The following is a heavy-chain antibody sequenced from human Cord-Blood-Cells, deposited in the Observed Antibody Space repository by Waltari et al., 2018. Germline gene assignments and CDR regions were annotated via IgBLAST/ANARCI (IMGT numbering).Heavy chain of an antibody. Sequence: QVQLVESGGGVVQPGRSLRLSCAASGFTFSSYAMHWVRQAPGKGLVWVAVISYDGSNKYYADSVKGRFTISIDNSKNTLYLQMNSLRAEDTAVYYCVAPNGSGSYDDWGQGTLVTVSS. CDR3: VAPNGSGSYDD. CDR1: GFTFSSYA. V-gene: IGHV3-30-3*01. J-gene: IGHJ4*02. CDR2: ISYDGSNK. D-gene: IGHD3-10*01.